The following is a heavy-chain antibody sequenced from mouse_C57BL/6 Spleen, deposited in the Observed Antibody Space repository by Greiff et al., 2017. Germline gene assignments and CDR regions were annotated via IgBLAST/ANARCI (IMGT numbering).Heavy chain of an antibody. Sequence: EVQLQQSGPELVKPGASVKISCKASGYSFPGYYMNWVKQSPEKSLEWIGEINPSTGGTTYNQKFKAKATLTVDKSSSTAYKQLKSLTSEDAAVYYCARTSPYAMDYWGQGTSVTVSS. J-gene: IGHJ4*01. V-gene: IGHV1-42*01. CDR1: GYSFPGYY. CDR2: INPSTGGT. CDR3: ARTSPYAMDY.